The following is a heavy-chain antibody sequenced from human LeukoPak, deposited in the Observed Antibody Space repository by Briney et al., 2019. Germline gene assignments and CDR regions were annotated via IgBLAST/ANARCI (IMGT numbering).Heavy chain of an antibody. CDR1: GGSISSYY. Sequence: PSETLSLTCTVSGGSISSYYWSWIRQPPGKGLEWIGYIYYSGSTNYNPSLKSRVTISVYTSKNQFSLKLSSVTAADTAVYYCARGIKAWGTRGSYFDYWGQGTLVTVSS. CDR3: ARGIKAWGTRGSYFDY. V-gene: IGHV4-59*01. D-gene: IGHD3-16*01. J-gene: IGHJ4*02. CDR2: IYYSGST.